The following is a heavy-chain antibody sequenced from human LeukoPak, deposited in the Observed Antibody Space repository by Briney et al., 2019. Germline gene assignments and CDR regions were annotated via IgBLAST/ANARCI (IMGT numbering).Heavy chain of an antibody. CDR2: VNRDGSET. Sequence: GGSLRLSCAASGFALSSHWMTWVRQVPGRGPEWVANVNRDGSETYYLDSVKGRFTISKDNAKNSLYLQMNSLRAEDTALYHCARNNGVDVWGQGTTVIVSS. CDR3: ARNNGVDV. V-gene: IGHV3-7*03. CDR1: GFALSSHW. J-gene: IGHJ6*02.